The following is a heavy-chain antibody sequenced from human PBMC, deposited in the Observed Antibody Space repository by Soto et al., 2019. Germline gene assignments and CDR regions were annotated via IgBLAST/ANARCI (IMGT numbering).Heavy chain of an antibody. D-gene: IGHD4-17*01. J-gene: IGHJ4*02. CDR1: GGTFSSYT. CDR2: IIPILGIA. CDR3: ARGPHSTTVVTVGDDY. V-gene: IGHV1-69*02. Sequence: QVQLVQSGAEVKKPGSSVKVSCKASGGTFSSYTISWVRQAPGQGLEWMGRIIPILGIANYAQKFQGRVTITADKSTSTAYMELSSLRSEDTAVYYCARGPHSTTVVTVGDDYWGQGTLVTVSS.